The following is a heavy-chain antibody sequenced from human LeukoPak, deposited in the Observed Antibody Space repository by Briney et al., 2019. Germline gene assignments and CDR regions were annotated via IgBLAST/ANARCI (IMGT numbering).Heavy chain of an antibody. Sequence: GGSLRLSCAASGFTFSSYEMNWVRQAPGKGLERVSYISSSGSTIYYADSVKGRFTISRDNAKNSLYLQMNSLRAEDTAVYYCARAKIAAGTYYYYYYYMDVWGKGTTVTVSS. CDR2: ISSSGSTI. CDR3: ARAKIAAGTYYYYYYYMDV. D-gene: IGHD6-13*01. V-gene: IGHV3-48*03. J-gene: IGHJ6*03. CDR1: GFTFSSYE.